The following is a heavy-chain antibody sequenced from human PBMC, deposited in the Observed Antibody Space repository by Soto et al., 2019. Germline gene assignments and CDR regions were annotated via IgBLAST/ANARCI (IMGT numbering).Heavy chain of an antibody. CDR1: GFIVSSNY. D-gene: IGHD1-26*01. V-gene: IGHV3-53*01. CDR2: FYSGGST. Sequence: EVQLVESGGGLIQPGGSLRLSCAASGFIVSSNYMSWVRQAPGKGLEWVSVFYSGGSTYYADSVKGRFTISRDNSKNTLSLQTNSLRAEDTAVYYCATRVAATGRYYFDYWGQGTLVTVSS. J-gene: IGHJ4*02. CDR3: ATRVAATGRYYFDY.